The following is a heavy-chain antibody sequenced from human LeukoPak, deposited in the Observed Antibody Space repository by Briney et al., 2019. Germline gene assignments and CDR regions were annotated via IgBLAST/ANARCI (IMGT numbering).Heavy chain of an antibody. V-gene: IGHV4-59*01. J-gene: IGHJ4*02. CDR1: GGSISSYY. CDR2: IYYSGNT. D-gene: IGHD4-23*01. CDR3: ARGIYGGNRAPGY. Sequence: SETLSLTCTVSGGSISSYYWSWIRQPPGKGLEWIGYIYYSGNTNYNPSLKSRVTISVDTSKNQFSLKLCSVTAADTAVYYCARGIYGGNRAPGYWGQGTLVTVSS.